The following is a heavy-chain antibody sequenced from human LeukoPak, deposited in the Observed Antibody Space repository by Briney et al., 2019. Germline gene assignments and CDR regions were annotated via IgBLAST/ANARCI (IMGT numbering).Heavy chain of an antibody. CDR1: GYTFTGYY. CDR2: INPNTGGT. J-gene: IGHJ6*03. Sequence: ASVKVSCKASGYTFTGYYISWVRQAPGQGLEWLGWINPNTGGTKYSQKFQGRVTMTRDTSISTAYMDLSRLTSDDTAVYYCARFNIAVVPAARDYYYYMDVWGKGTTVTISS. V-gene: IGHV1-2*02. CDR3: ARFNIAVVPAARDYYYYMDV. D-gene: IGHD2-2*01.